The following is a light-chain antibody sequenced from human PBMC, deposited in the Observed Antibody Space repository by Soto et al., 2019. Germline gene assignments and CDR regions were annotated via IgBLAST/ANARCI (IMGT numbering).Light chain of an antibody. Sequence: DIQMTQSPSSLSASVGDRVTITCRASQSISYHLNWYQQKRGIAPKLLIYAASSLQSGVPSRFSGSGSGTDFTLTITSLQTEDFATYYCQQIYKVPWTFCQGTNVEIK. CDR3: QQIYKVPWT. J-gene: IGKJ1*01. CDR1: QSISYH. V-gene: IGKV1-39*01. CDR2: AAS.